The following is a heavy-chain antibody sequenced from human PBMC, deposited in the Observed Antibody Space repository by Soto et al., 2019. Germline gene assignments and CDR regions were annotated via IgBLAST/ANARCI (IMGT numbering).Heavy chain of an antibody. CDR1: GGTLSNSA. V-gene: IGHV1-69*19. CDR3: ATGRIVVVGSRAYYGMDV. CDR2: IIPVFGIV. Sequence: QLQLAQSGADVKKAGSSVKVSCKASGGTLSNSAFSWVRQAPGQGLEWMGGIIPVFGIVNYAQKFQDRVKITADESTSTAYMELRRLRSEDTAVYFCATGRIVVVGSRAYYGMDVWGQGTTVTV. J-gene: IGHJ6*02. D-gene: IGHD3-22*01.